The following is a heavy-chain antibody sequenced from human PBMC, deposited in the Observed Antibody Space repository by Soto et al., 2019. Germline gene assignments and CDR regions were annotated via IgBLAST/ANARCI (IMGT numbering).Heavy chain of an antibody. J-gene: IGHJ4*02. Sequence: QVQLQESGPGLVKPSQTLSLTCTVSGGSISSGGYYWSWIRQHPGKGLEWIGYIYYSGSTYYNPSLKSRVTISVDTSKNQFALKLSSVTAADTAVYYCAREDMRVEPYFDYWGQGTLVTVSS. CDR1: GGSISSGGYY. V-gene: IGHV4-31*03. CDR2: IYYSGST. D-gene: IGHD1-1*01. CDR3: AREDMRVEPYFDY.